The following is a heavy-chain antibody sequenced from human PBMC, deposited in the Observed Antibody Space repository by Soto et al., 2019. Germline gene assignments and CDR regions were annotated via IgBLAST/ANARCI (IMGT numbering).Heavy chain of an antibody. J-gene: IGHJ4*02. CDR2: IDSYGSAT. Sequence: VSLRLSCAAPGFTFSRYWMHWVRQAPGKGLVWVPRIDSYGSATSQVDSVEGRFTISRDNAKNTLYLQMNSLRAEDTAVYYCARGWVEGLSRQPPTDYWGQGTLVTVSS. V-gene: IGHV3-74*01. CDR3: ARGWVEGLSRQPPTDY. D-gene: IGHD3-3*01. CDR1: GFTFSRYW.